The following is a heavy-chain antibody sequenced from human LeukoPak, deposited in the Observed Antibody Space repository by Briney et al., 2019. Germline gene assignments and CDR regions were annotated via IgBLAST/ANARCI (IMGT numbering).Heavy chain of an antibody. J-gene: IGHJ6*02. V-gene: IGHV1-58*02. D-gene: IGHD3-10*01. CDR2: IVVGNGDT. CDR1: GFTFTNSA. Sequence: SVKVSCKASGFTFTNSAMQWVRQARGQRLERIGWIVVGNGDTNYAQKFQERVTITRDMSSSTAYMELSSLRSEDTAVYYCAADWASSGFYYYGMDVWGQGTTVTVSS. CDR3: AADWASSGFYYYGMDV.